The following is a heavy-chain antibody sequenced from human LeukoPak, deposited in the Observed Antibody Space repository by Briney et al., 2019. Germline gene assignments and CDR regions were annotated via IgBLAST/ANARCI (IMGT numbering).Heavy chain of an antibody. CDR2: IIPIFGTA. CDR3: ARDLVRGVITQDWYFDL. CDR1: RGTFSSYA. V-gene: IGHV1-69*13. J-gene: IGHJ2*01. D-gene: IGHD3-10*01. Sequence: SVKVSCKASRGTFSSYAISWVRQAPGQGLEWMGGIIPIFGTANYAQKFQGRVTITADESTSTAYMELSSLRSEDTAVYYCARDLVRGVITQDWYFDLWGRGTLVTVSS.